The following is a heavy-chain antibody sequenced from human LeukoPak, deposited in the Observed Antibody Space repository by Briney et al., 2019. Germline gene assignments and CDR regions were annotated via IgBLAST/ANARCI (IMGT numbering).Heavy chain of an antibody. CDR3: ARRSARSWFGESLYYFDY. CDR1: GGSISSGDYY. Sequence: SSQTLSLTSTVSGGSISSGDYYWSWIRQPPGKGLEWIGYIYYSGSTYYNPSLKSRVTISVDTSKNQFSLKLSSVTAADTAVYYCARRSARSWFGESLYYFDYWGQGTLVTVSS. J-gene: IGHJ4*02. D-gene: IGHD3-10*01. V-gene: IGHV4-30-4*08. CDR2: IYYSGST.